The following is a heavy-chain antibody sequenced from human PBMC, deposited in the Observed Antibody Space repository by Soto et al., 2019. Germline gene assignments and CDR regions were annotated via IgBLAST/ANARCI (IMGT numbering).Heavy chain of an antibody. Sequence: GESLKISCKGSGYSFTSYWIGWVRQMPGKGLEWMGIIYPGDSDTRYSPSFQGQVTISADKSISTAYLQWSSLKASDTAMYYCARGLSPQNSYSSGCYDYWGQGTLVTVSS. V-gene: IGHV5-51*01. CDR2: IYPGDSDT. CDR3: ARGLSPQNSYSSGCYDY. J-gene: IGHJ4*02. D-gene: IGHD6-19*01. CDR1: GYSFTSYW.